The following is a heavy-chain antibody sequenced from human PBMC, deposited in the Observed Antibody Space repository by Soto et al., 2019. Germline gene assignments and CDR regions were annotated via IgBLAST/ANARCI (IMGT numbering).Heavy chain of an antibody. CDR2: INHSGST. CDR1: GGSFSGYY. CDR3: ARGRDHGSGSYLAYFDY. J-gene: IGHJ4*02. V-gene: IGHV4-34*01. Sequence: SETLSLTCAVYGGSFSGYYWSWIRQPPGKGLEWIGEINHSGSTNYNPSLKSRVTISVDTSKNQFSLKLSSVTAADTAVYYCARGRDHGSGSYLAYFDYWGQGTLVTVSS. D-gene: IGHD3-10*01.